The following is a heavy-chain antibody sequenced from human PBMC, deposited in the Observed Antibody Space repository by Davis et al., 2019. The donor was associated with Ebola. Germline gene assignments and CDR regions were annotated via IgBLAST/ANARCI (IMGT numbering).Heavy chain of an antibody. Sequence: PGGSLRLSCAASGFTFSSYAMSWVRQAPGKGLEWVSAISGSGGSTYYADSVKGRFTISRDNSKNTLYLQMNSLRAEDTAVYYCAKGRPLTGTTRPGDDYWGQGTLVTVSS. CDR1: GFTFSSYA. CDR2: ISGSGGST. D-gene: IGHD1-7*01. CDR3: AKGRPLTGTTRPGDDY. V-gene: IGHV3-23*01. J-gene: IGHJ4*02.